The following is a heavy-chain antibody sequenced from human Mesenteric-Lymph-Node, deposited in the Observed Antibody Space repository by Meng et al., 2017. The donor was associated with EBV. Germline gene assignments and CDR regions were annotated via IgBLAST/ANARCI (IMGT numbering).Heavy chain of an antibody. CDR2: IVSNDEN. D-gene: IGHD5-12*01. CDR1: GFSLSNAGMG. V-gene: IGHV2-26*01. J-gene: IGHJ4*02. Sequence: QVTLKESGPVLVKPTENLTVTCTVAGFSLSNAGMGVGWIRQPPGKALEWLAHIVSNDENRYSTSLKSRLTISKDTSKSQVVVTMTTVDPMDTATYYCARGLSGYSGYDYWGQGTLVTVSS. CDR3: ARGLSGYSGYDY.